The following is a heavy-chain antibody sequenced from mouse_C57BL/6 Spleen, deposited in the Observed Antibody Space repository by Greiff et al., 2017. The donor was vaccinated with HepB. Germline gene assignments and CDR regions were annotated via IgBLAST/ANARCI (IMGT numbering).Heavy chain of an antibody. CDR3: AREELGRRYFDV. Sequence: EVQLVESGPGLVKPSQSLSLTCSVTGYSITSGYYWNWIRQFPGNKLEWMGYISYDGSNNYNPSLKNRISITRDTSKNQFFLKLNSVTTEDTATYYCAREELGRRYFDVWGTGTTVTVSS. D-gene: IGHD4-1*01. CDR2: ISYDGSN. J-gene: IGHJ1*03. CDR1: GYSITSGYY. V-gene: IGHV3-6*01.